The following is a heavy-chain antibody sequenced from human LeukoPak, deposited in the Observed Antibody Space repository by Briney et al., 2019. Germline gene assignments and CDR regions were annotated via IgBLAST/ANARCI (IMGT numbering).Heavy chain of an antibody. V-gene: IGHV4-39*01. D-gene: IGHD6-19*01. J-gene: IGHJ4*02. CDR2: IYYSGST. CDR3: ARQEQWPVDN. Sequence: SETLSLTCTVSGGSISSSSYYWGWIRQPPGKGLEWIGSIYYSGSTYYNPSLKSRVTISVDTSKNKFSLKLSSVTAADTAVYYCARQEQWPVDNWGQGTLVTVSS. CDR1: GGSISSSSYY.